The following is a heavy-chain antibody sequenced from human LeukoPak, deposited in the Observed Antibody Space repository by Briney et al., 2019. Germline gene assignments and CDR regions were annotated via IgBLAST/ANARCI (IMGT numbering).Heavy chain of an antibody. CDR3: ARVRLPLVWFDP. CDR2: INPNSGGT. D-gene: IGHD4-17*01. V-gene: IGHV1-2*02. J-gene: IGHJ5*02. CDR1: GYTFTGYY. Sequence: ASVKVSCKASGYTFTGYYMHWVRQAPGQGLEWMGWINPNSGGTNYAQKFQGRVTMTRDTSISTAYMELSRLRPDDTAVYYCARVRLPLVWFDPWGQGTLVTVSS.